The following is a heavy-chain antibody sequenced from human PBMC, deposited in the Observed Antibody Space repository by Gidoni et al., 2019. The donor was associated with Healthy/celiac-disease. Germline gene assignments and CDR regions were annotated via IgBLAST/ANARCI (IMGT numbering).Heavy chain of an antibody. J-gene: IGHJ4*02. CDR3: AKDLGDSSGWLTLEY. V-gene: IGHV3-30*02. Sequence: NKYYADSVKGRFTISRDNSKNTLYLQMNSLRAEDTAVYYCAKDLGDSSGWLTLEYWGQGTLVTVSS. CDR2: NK. D-gene: IGHD6-19*01.